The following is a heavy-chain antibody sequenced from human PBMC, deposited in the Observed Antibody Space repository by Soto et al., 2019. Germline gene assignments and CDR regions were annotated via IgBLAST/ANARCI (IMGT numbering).Heavy chain of an antibody. J-gene: IGHJ6*02. D-gene: IGHD3-3*01. CDR3: ARRFGLDV. Sequence: PGESLKISCRASGYDFRNFWIAWVRQLPGRGLELMGIIYPGDSETIYSPSFQGQVTISAAKSISTAFLEWNSLKASDTAMFFCARRFGLDVWGQGTAVTVSS. V-gene: IGHV5-51*01. CDR1: GYDFRNFW. CDR2: IYPGDSET.